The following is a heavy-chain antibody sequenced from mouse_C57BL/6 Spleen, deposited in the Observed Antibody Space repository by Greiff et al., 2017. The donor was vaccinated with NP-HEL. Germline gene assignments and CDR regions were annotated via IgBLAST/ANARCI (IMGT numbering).Heavy chain of an antibody. J-gene: IGHJ2*01. Sequence: VQLQQSGPELVKPGASVKISCKASGYAFSSSWMNWVKQRPGKGLEWIGRIYPGDGDTNYNGKFKGKATLTADKSSSTAYMQLSSLTSEDSAVYFCASLIRGYFDYWGQGTTLTVSS. CDR1: GYAFSSSW. CDR3: ASLIRGYFDY. CDR2: IYPGDGDT. V-gene: IGHV1-82*01.